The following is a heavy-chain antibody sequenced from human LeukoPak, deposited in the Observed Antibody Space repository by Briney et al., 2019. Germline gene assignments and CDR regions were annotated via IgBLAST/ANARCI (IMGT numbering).Heavy chain of an antibody. D-gene: IGHD3-16*01. CDR3: ARDLCDF. J-gene: IGHJ4*02. CDR1: GFTFSTYN. V-gene: IGHV3-48*01. CDR2: ISSSSRVI. Sequence: GGSLRLSGSASGFTFSTYNMNWVRQAPGKGLEWVSYISSSSRVIFYADSVRGRFTISRDNAKNSLYLQMNSLRAEDTAVYYCARDLCDFWGQGTLVTVSS.